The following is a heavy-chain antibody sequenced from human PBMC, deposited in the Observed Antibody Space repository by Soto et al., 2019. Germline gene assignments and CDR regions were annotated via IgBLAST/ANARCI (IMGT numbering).Heavy chain of an antibody. CDR3: ARRTLGYCSSTSCLKGLDP. CDR1: GGSFSGYY. V-gene: IGHV4-34*01. D-gene: IGHD2-2*01. CDR2: INHSGST. Sequence: QVQPQQWGAGLLKPSETLSLTCAVYGGSFSGYYWSWIRQPPGKGLEWIGEINHSGSTNYNPSLKSRVTISVDTSKNQFSLKLSSVTAADTAVYYCARRTLGYCSSTSCLKGLDPWGQGTLVTVSS. J-gene: IGHJ5*02.